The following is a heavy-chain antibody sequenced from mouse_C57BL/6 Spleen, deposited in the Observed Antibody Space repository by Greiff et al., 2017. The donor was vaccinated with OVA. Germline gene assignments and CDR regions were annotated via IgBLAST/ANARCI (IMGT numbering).Heavy chain of an antibody. V-gene: IGHV7-3*01. CDR1: GFTFTDYY. Sequence: EVKLVESGGGLVQPGGSLSLSCAASGFTFTDYYMSWVRQPPGKALEWLGFIRNKANGYTTEYSASVKGRFTISRDNSQSILYLQMKALRAEDSATYYCARFYGSSPYYYAMDYWGQGTSVTVSS. J-gene: IGHJ4*01. CDR2: IRNKANGYTT. CDR3: ARFYGSSPYYYAMDY. D-gene: IGHD1-1*01.